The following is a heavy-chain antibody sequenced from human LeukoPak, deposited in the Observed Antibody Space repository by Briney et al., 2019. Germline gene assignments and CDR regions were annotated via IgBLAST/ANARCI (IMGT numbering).Heavy chain of an antibody. V-gene: IGHV3-7*01. CDR2: IKQDGSEK. D-gene: IGHD1-26*01. CDR3: ARVQWELRGVGSYFEY. CDR1: GFTFSSYW. Sequence: PGGSLRLSCVVSGFTFSSYWMSWVRQAPGKGLEWVANIKQDGSEKYYVDSVKGRFTMSIDNAKNSLYLQMNSLRAEDTAVYYCARVQWELRGVGSYFEYWGQGALVTVSS. J-gene: IGHJ4*02.